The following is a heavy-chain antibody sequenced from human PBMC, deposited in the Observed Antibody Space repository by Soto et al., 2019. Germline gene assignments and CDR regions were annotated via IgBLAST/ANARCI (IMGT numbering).Heavy chain of an antibody. Sequence: QVQLVQSGAEVRKPGASVKVSCKASGYTFTSYGISWVRQAPGQGLEWMGWISAYNGNTNSAQKLQGRVTMTTDTSTSTAYMELRSLRSDDTAVYYCARDFAAAGDYYYGMDVWGQGTTVTVSS. CDR2: ISAYNGNT. J-gene: IGHJ6*02. CDR3: ARDFAAAGDYYYGMDV. V-gene: IGHV1-18*01. D-gene: IGHD6-13*01. CDR1: GYTFTSYG.